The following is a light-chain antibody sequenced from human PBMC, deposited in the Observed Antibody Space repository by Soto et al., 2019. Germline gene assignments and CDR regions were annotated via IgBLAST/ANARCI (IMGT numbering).Light chain of an antibody. CDR3: QQPISFPIT. CDR1: QSIRSW. CDR2: DAY. V-gene: IGKV1-12*01. J-gene: IGKJ5*01. Sequence: DIQMTQSPSILSASVGDRVTITCRASQSIRSWLAWYQQKPGKAPKLLIYDAYSLQSGVPSRFSGSGSGTDFTLTIRSLQPEDFATYYCQQPISFPITFGQGTRLEIK.